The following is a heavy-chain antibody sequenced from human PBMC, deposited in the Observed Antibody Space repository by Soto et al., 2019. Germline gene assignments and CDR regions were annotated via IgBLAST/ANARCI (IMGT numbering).Heavy chain of an antibody. Sequence: QVQLVESGGGLVKPGGSLRLSCAASGFTFSDYYMNWIRQAPGKGLEWLSCSDGSSAYTNYADSVKGRFTISRDNAKNSLFLQLTSLRDEDTAVYYCARAVGNYYGMDVWGQGTTVTVSS. D-gene: IGHD1-26*01. CDR1: GFTFSDYY. CDR3: ARAVGNYYGMDV. CDR2: SDGSSAYT. V-gene: IGHV3-11*06. J-gene: IGHJ6*02.